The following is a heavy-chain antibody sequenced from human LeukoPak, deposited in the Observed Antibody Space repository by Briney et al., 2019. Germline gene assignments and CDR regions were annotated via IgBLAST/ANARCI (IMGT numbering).Heavy chain of an antibody. J-gene: IGHJ4*02. CDR3: ARGDCSSCYSYPPY. Sequence: PGRSLRLSCAASGFTFSSYGMHWVRQAPGKGLEWVALIWYDGSNKYYADSVKGRFTISRDNSKNTLYLQMNSLRAEDTAVYYCARGDCSSCYSYPPYWGQGTLVTVSS. CDR2: IWYDGSNK. V-gene: IGHV3-30*19. D-gene: IGHD2-2*01. CDR1: GFTFSSYG.